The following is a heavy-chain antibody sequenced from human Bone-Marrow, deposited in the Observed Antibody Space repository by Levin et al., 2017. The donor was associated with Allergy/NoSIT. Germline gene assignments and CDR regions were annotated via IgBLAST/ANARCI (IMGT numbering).Heavy chain of an antibody. CDR2: ISTYSGNT. J-gene: IGHJ4*02. Sequence: ASVKVSCKASGYSFTSYGISWVRQAPGQGLEWVGWISTYSGNTNYAQKLQDRVTLTADTSTTTAYMELRSLRSDDTAVYYCARAHYSRIGYAYGHALELYDYWGQGNLVTVSS. V-gene: IGHV1-18*01. CDR3: ARAHYSRIGYAYGHALELYDY. CDR1: GYSFTSYG. D-gene: IGHD5-18*01.